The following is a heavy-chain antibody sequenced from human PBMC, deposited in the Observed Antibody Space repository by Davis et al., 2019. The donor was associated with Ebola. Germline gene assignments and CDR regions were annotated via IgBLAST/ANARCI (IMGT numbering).Heavy chain of an antibody. CDR2: IIPIFGTA. CDR1: GGTFSSYA. J-gene: IGHJ5*02. V-gene: IGHV1-69*13. Sequence: SVKVSCKSSGGTFSSYAISWVRQAPGQGLEWMGGIIPIFGTANYAQKFQGRVTITADESTSTAYMELSSLRSEDTAVYYCARGGIAARPFNWFDPWGQGTLVTVSS. D-gene: IGHD6-6*01. CDR3: ARGGIAARPFNWFDP.